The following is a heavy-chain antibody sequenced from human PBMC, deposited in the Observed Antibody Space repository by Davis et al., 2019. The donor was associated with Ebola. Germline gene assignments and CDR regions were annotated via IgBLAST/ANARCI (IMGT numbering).Heavy chain of an antibody. CDR3: ARDLGYHANYLAAY. CDR2: IDPKSGGT. CDR1: GYSFTSYY. D-gene: IGHD4/OR15-4a*01. J-gene: IGHJ4*02. Sequence: ASVKVSCKASGYSFTSYYIHWLRQAPGQGLEWMGWIDPKSGGTVYAQKFQGRVTMTSDTSITTAYMELNSLDSDDTAVYYCARDLGYHANYLAAYWGQGTLVTVSS. V-gene: IGHV1-2*02.